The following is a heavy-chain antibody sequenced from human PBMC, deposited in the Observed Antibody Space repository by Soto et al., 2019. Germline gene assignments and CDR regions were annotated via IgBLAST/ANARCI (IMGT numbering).Heavy chain of an antibody. CDR3: VRGAEGADYHDY. V-gene: IGHV3-74*01. D-gene: IGHD3-16*01. CDR2: IKGDGSST. J-gene: IGHJ4*02. CDR1: GFTFSRYW. Sequence: EVQLVESGGGLVQPGGSLRLSCAASGFTFSRYWMHWVRQAPGKGLVWVSRIKGDGSSTAYADSVKGRFTISRDNAENTVYLQMNSLRGEDTAVYYCVRGAEGADYHDYWGQGTLVTVSS.